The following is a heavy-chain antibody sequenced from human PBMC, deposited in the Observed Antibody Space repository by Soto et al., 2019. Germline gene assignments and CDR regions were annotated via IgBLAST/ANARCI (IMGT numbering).Heavy chain of an antibody. D-gene: IGHD3-22*01. J-gene: IGHJ4*02. CDR3: ARVGYDSSGYWLFDY. CDR1: GFTFSSYA. CDR2: ISYDGSNK. Sequence: PGGSLRLSCAASGFTFSSYAMHWVRQAPGKGLEWVAVISYDGSNKYYADSVKGRFTISRDNSKNTLYLQMNSLRAEDTAVYYCARVGYDSSGYWLFDYWGQGTLVTVS. V-gene: IGHV3-30-3*01.